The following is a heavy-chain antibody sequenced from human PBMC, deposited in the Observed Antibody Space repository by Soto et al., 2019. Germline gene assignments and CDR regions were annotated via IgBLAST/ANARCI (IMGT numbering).Heavy chain of an antibody. Sequence: QVQLQESGPGLVKPSETLSLTCTVSAGSISSYYWSWIRQPPGKEPEWIGYIYSSGNTKYNPSLASRLTISVDTSKTQFFLNLNAVTAADTAVYYCVACDYGHRFFHSWGQGTLVTVSS. CDR3: VACDYGHRFFHS. J-gene: IGHJ4*02. D-gene: IGHD4-17*01. CDR1: AGSISSYY. V-gene: IGHV4-59*08. CDR2: IYSSGNT.